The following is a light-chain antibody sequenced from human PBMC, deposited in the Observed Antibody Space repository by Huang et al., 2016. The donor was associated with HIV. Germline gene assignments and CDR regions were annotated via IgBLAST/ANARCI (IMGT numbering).Light chain of an antibody. J-gene: IGKJ5*01. Sequence: DLQMTQSPFSLSASVGARVTITCQASQDIRHYLNWYQQKPGKPHKVLIYTSSNLETGVPSRFSGGGSGTDFTFTISSLHPEDLATYYCQQYHSLLPITFGQGTRLEI. CDR3: QQYHSLLPIT. CDR1: QDIRHY. V-gene: IGKV1-33*01. CDR2: TSS.